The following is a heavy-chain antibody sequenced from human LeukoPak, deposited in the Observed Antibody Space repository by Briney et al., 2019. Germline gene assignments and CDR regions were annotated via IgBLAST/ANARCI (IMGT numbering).Heavy chain of an antibody. J-gene: IGHJ6*02. CDR2: MNPNSGNT. Sequence: ASVKVSCKASGYTFTSYDINWVRQATGQGLEWMGWMNPNSGNTGYAQKFQGRVTITADESTSTAYMELSSLRSEDTAVYYCARDQMELMVYAALYGMDVWGQGTTVTVSS. CDR1: GYTFTSYD. D-gene: IGHD2-8*01. V-gene: IGHV1-8*01. CDR3: ARDQMELMVYAALYGMDV.